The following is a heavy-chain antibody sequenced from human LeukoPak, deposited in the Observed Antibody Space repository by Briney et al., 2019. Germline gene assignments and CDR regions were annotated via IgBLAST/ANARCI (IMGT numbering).Heavy chain of an antibody. CDR1: GYTFTSYG. D-gene: IGHD3-3*01. J-gene: IGHJ6*02. V-gene: IGHV1-18*01. Sequence: ASVKVSFTASGYTFTSYGISWVRQAPGQGLEWMGWISAYNGNTNYAQKLQGRVTMTTDTSPSTAYMELRSLRSDDTAVYYCAVNFWSGYYPYYYGMDVWGQGTTVTVSS. CDR2: ISAYNGNT. CDR3: AVNFWSGYYPYYYGMDV.